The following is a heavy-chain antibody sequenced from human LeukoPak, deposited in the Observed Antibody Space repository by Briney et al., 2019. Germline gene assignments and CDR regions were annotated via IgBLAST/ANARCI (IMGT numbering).Heavy chain of an antibody. CDR3: ARDRNHYDSSGEFDY. V-gene: IGHV3-30-3*01. J-gene: IGHJ4*02. Sequence: PGGSLRLSCKASGFTFRSHAMHWVRQAPGKGLEWVAVISYDGSNKYYADSVKGRFTISRDNSKNTLYQQMNSLRAEDTAVYYCARDRNHYDSSGEFDYWGQGTLVTVSS. D-gene: IGHD3-22*01. CDR2: ISYDGSNK. CDR1: GFTFRSHA.